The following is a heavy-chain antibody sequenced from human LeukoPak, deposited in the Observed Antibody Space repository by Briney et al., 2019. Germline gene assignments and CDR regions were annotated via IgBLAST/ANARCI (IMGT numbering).Heavy chain of an antibody. V-gene: IGHV3-13*01. Sequence: PGGSLRLSCVASGFTFSNYDIHWVRQATGKGLEWVSAIGTAGDTYYVDSVKGRFTISRENAKNALFLQMNSLRDEDTAVYYCARGYARREGYFDLWGRGTLVTVSS. J-gene: IGHJ2*01. CDR3: ARGYARREGYFDL. D-gene: IGHD6-6*01. CDR2: IGTAGDT. CDR1: GFTFSNYD.